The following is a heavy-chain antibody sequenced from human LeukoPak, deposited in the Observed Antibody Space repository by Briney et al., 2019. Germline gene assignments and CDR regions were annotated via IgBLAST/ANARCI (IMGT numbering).Heavy chain of an antibody. Sequence: ASVKVSFKASGYTFTDNYMHWVRQAPGQGLEWMGWINPYTGGTKYAPKFQGRITMTRDTSISTAYMELSSLTSDDTAVYHCAKDAVQLWLRIDYWAQGTLVTVSS. V-gene: IGHV1-2*02. CDR3: AKDAVQLWLRIDY. D-gene: IGHD5-18*01. J-gene: IGHJ4*01. CDR2: INPYTGGT. CDR1: GYTFTDNY.